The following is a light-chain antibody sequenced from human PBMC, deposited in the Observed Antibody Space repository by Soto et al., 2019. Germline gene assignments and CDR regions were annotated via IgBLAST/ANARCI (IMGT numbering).Light chain of an antibody. CDR2: DVS. CDR3: ISYTTSSLYV. CDR1: SRDVGGYNY. Sequence: QSALTQPASVSGSPGQSITISCTGTSRDVGGYNYVSWYQKHPGRAPQLLVHDVSTRPSGVSYRFSGSKSGNTAFLIISGLQAEDEADYYCISYTTSSLYVFGTGTKLTVL. J-gene: IGLJ1*01. V-gene: IGLV2-14*01.